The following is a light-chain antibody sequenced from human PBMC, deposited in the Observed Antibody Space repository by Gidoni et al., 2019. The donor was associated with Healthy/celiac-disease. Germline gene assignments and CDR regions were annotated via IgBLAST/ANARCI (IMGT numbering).Light chain of an antibody. CDR3: QQFNSYLFT. J-gene: IGKJ5*01. V-gene: IGKV1-13*02. Sequence: AIQLTQSPSSLSASVGDRVTITCRASQGISSALAWYQQKPGKAPKLLIYDASSLESGVPSRFSGSCSGTDFTLTISSLQPEDFATYHCQQFNSYLFTFGQGTRLEIK. CDR2: DAS. CDR1: QGISSA.